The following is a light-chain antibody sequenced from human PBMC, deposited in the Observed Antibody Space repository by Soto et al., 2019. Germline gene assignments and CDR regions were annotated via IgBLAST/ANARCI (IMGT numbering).Light chain of an antibody. CDR3: QQYGSSSFT. J-gene: IGKJ5*01. Sequence: EIVLTQSPGTLSLSPVERATLSCRASQSVSSYLAWYQQKPGQAPRLLIYDASNRATGIPARFSGSGSGTDFTLTISDVQPEDFAVYYCQQYGSSSFTFGQGTRWRI. CDR2: DAS. CDR1: QSVSSY. V-gene: IGKV3-11*01.